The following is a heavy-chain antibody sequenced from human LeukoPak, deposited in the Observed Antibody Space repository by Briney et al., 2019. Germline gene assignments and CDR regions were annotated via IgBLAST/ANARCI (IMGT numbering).Heavy chain of an antibody. CDR1: GFTFSGYW. Sequence: PGGSLRLSCAASGFTFSGYWMSWLRQAPGKGLEWVANIKQDGGEKYYVDSVKGRFTISRDNAKKSLYLQMNSLRAEDTAVYYCARDRGFGQADVWGKGTTVTVSS. J-gene: IGHJ6*04. V-gene: IGHV3-7*01. CDR2: IKQDGGEK. D-gene: IGHD3-10*01. CDR3: ARDRGFGQADV.